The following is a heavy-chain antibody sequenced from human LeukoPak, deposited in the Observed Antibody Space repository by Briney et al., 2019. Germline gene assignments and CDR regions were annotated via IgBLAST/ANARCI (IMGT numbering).Heavy chain of an antibody. V-gene: IGHV1-8*03. CDR3: ARAAKVDGLGRVYFDY. D-gene: IGHD3-9*01. Sequence: ASVKVSCKASGYIFTSYDINWVRQAPGQGLEWMGWMNPNSDNTGYAQKFQGRVTITTDESTSTAYMELSSLIPEDTAVYYCARAAKVDGLGRVYFDYWGQGTLVTVSS. CDR2: MNPNSDNT. CDR1: GYIFTSYD. J-gene: IGHJ4*02.